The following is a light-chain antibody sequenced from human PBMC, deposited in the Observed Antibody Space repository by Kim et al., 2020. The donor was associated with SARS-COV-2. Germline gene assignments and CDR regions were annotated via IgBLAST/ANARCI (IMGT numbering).Light chain of an antibody. Sequence: SSELTQDPAVSVALGQTVRITCQGDSLRSYYASWYQQKPGQAPVLVIYGKNNRPSGIPDRFSCSSSGNTASLTITGAQAEDEADYYCNSRDSSGNHPFGG. CDR3: NSRDSSGNHP. V-gene: IGLV3-19*01. CDR2: GKN. J-gene: IGLJ2*01. CDR1: SLRSYY.